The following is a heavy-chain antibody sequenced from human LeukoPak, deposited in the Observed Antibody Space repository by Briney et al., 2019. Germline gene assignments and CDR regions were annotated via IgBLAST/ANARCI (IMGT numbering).Heavy chain of an antibody. CDR3: ARGSSGWYGWFDP. Sequence: EASVKVSCKASGGAFSSYAISWVRQAPGQGLEWMGIINPSGGSTSYAQKFQGRVTMTRDTSTSTVYMELSSLRSEDTAVYYCARGSSGWYGWFDPWGQGTLVTVSS. D-gene: IGHD6-19*01. CDR1: GGAFSSYA. CDR2: INPSGGST. J-gene: IGHJ5*02. V-gene: IGHV1-46*01.